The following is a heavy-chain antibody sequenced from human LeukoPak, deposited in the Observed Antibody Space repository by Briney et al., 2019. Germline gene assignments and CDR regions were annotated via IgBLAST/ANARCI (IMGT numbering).Heavy chain of an antibody. CDR3: AKDMVVTANGWFDY. J-gene: IGHJ4*02. D-gene: IGHD2-21*02. Sequence: GGSLRLSCAASGFTFSSYAMSWVRQAPGRGLEWVSGISGSGGSTYYADSVKGRFTISRDNSKNTLYLQMNSLRAEDTAVYYCAKDMVVTANGWFDYWGQGTLVAVSS. CDR2: ISGSGGST. V-gene: IGHV3-23*01. CDR1: GFTFSSYA.